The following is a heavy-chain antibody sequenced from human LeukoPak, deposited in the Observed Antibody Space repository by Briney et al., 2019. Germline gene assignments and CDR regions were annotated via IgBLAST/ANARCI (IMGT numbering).Heavy chain of an antibody. V-gene: IGHV3-30*03. CDR1: GFTFSSYG. CDR3: ARGGDWGDLYYFDY. J-gene: IGHJ4*02. D-gene: IGHD2-21*01. CDR2: ISYDGSNK. Sequence: GGSLRLSCAASGFTFSSYGMHWVRQAPGKGLEWVAVISYDGSNKYYADSVKGRFTISRDNSKNTLYLQMNSLRAEDTAVYYCARGGDWGDLYYFDYWGQGTLVTVSS.